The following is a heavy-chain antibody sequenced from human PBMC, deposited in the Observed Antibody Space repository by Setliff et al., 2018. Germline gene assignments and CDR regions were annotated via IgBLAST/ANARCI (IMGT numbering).Heavy chain of an antibody. D-gene: IGHD6-19*01. Sequence: LSLTCTVSGGSISSANYYWTWIRQPAGKGLEWIGYIYSSGSTKYNPSLKSRVTISLDTSKKQFSLKLTSVIAADTAMYYCAKEHMAVTGAFDDWGPGTLVTVS. CDR1: GGSISSANYY. CDR2: IYSSGST. J-gene: IGHJ4*02. V-gene: IGHV4-61*09. CDR3: AKEHMAVTGAFDD.